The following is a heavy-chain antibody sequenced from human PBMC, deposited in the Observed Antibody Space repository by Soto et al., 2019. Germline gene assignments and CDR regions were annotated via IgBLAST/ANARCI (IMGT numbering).Heavy chain of an antibody. J-gene: IGHJ6*02. Sequence: QVQLVQSGAEVKKPGASVKVACKASGDPFSNYDIKWVRQATGQGVEWMGWMHPNSGNTGSARKFQGRVTMTRNTSISTAYMELSSLRSEDTAVYYCARGRNGMDVWGQGTTVTVSS. CDR3: ARGRNGMDV. V-gene: IGHV1-8*01. CDR2: MHPNSGNT. CDR1: GDPFSNYD.